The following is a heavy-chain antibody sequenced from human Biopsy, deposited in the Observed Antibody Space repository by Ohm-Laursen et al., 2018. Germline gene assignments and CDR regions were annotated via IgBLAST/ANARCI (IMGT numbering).Heavy chain of an antibody. CDR1: GFTFSNYW. Sequence: SLRLSCAATGFTFSNYWMNWVRQAPGKGLEWVSTISSSSDSIYYVDSVKGRFTISRDNAKNSLYLQMNSLRAEDTAVYYCARSRGSSGIATIYYYGMDVWGQGTTVTVSS. V-gene: IGHV3-21*01. D-gene: IGHD3-10*01. CDR2: ISSSSDSI. J-gene: IGHJ6*02. CDR3: ARSRGSSGIATIYYYGMDV.